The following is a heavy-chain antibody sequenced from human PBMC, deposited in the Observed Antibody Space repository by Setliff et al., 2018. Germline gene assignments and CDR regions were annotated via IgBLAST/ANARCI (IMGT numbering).Heavy chain of an antibody. Sequence: SETLSLTCTVSGDSISNYYWNWIRQPAGKGLEWIGRIYVTESTKYNPSLKSRLTLSIDTSKNHFSLKLGPVTAADTAVYYCARERYCDWFFEDWGHGTLVTVSS. D-gene: IGHD3-9*01. CDR2: IYVTEST. CDR3: ARERYCDWFFED. CDR1: GDSISNYY. J-gene: IGHJ4*01. V-gene: IGHV4-4*07.